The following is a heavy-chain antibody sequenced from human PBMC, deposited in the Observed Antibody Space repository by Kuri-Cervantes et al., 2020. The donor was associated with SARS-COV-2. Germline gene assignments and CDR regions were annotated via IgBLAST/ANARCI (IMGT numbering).Heavy chain of an antibody. CDR3: ARGRSFVGN. Sequence: SQTLSLTCAVYGGSISGYYWSWIRQPPGKGPEWIGEINHSGSTNYNPSLKSRVTISVDTSKNQFSLKLSSVTAADTAVYYCARGRSFVGNWGQGTLVTVSS. V-gene: IGHV4-34*01. J-gene: IGHJ4*02. CDR2: INHSGST. D-gene: IGHD3-16*01. CDR1: GGSISGYY.